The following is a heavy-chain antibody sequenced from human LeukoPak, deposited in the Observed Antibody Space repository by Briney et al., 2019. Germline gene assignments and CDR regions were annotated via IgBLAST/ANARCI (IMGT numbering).Heavy chain of an antibody. CDR1: GGTFSSYA. Sequence: SVKVSCKASGGTFSSYAISWVRQAPGQGLEWMGGIIPIFGTANYAQKFQGRVTITADESTSTAYMELSSLRSEDTAVYYCARWGLGRLPQVETGYYYYGMDVWGQGTTVTVSS. J-gene: IGHJ6*02. CDR2: IIPIFGTA. D-gene: IGHD1-14*01. V-gene: IGHV1-69*01. CDR3: ARWGLGRLPQVETGYYYYGMDV.